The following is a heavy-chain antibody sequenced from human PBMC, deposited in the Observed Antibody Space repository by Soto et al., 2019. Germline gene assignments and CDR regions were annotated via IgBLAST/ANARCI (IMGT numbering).Heavy chain of an antibody. CDR3: ARILFGRSVAGGYFYMIV. CDR1: GFSLSNGKVG. D-gene: IGHD6-19*01. V-gene: IGHV2-26*01. J-gene: IGHJ6*03. CDR2: IFSNDEK. Sequence: HVTLKESGPVLVNPTETLTLTCTVSGFSLSNGKVGVSWIRQPPGKALEWLAHIFSNDEKSYRTSLKSRLTDSEATSKCQVVLTMTNVDPVDTATYYCARILFGRSVAGGYFYMIVWGKGTTVTVSS.